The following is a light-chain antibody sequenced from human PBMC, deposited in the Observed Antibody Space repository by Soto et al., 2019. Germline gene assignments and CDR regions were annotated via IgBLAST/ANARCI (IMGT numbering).Light chain of an antibody. CDR2: AAS. J-gene: IGKJ3*01. V-gene: IGKV1-27*01. CDR1: QGIRNF. CDR3: QKYSSLPF. Sequence: DIQMTQSPTSLSASVGDRVTITCRASQGIRNFVAWYQQKPGKAPKLLIYAASTLQSGVPSRFSGSGSGTDFTLTINSLQLEAVATYSCQKYSSLPFFGPGTKVEIK.